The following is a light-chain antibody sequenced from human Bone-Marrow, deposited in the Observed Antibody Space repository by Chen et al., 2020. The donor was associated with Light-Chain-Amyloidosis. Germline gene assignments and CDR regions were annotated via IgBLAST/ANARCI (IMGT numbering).Light chain of an antibody. V-gene: IGKV1-12*01. CDR3: QQSNSFPRT. CDR1: QAISRW. CDR2: GAS. J-gene: IGKJ1*01. Sequence: DIQMTQSPSSVSASVGDRVTITCRANQAISRWLAWYQQKPGKAPQLLIYGASTLQSGVPSRCSGSGSGTDFTLTINTLQPEDFATYYCQQSNSFPRTFGQGTKVEIK.